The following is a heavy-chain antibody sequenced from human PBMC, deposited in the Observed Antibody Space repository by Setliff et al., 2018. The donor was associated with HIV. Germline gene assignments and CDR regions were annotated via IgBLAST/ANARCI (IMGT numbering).Heavy chain of an antibody. CDR3: AKDRSGSYRTFDY. V-gene: IGHV4-59*12. CDR1: GGSISSYY. Sequence: SETLSLTCTVSGGSISSYYWSWIRQPPGKGLEWIGSVYYSGSTYYNPSLKSRVTISMDTSKNQFSLKLNSVTAADTAVYYCAKDRSGSYRTFDYWGPGILVTVSS. J-gene: IGHJ4*02. D-gene: IGHD1-26*01. CDR2: VYYSGST.